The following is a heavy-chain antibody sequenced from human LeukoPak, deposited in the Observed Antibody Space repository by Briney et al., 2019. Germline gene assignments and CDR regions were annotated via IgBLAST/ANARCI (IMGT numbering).Heavy chain of an antibody. CDR3: ARGHSIEPYYYYYYMDV. V-gene: IGHV4-4*02. D-gene: IGHD4-11*01. J-gene: IGHJ6*03. CDR1: GGSISSNNW. Sequence: SETLSLTCAVSGGSISSNNWWSWVRQSPVKGLEWIGEIYHSGSTNYSPSLKSRVTVSVDKSKNQFSLKLSSVTAADTAVYYCARGHSIEPYYYYYYMDVWGKGTTVTVSS. CDR2: IYHSGST.